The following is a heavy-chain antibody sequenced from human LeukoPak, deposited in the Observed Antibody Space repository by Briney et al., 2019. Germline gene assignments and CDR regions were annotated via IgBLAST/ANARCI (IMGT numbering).Heavy chain of an antibody. CDR2: IYTSGST. V-gene: IGHV4-61*02. Sequence: SETLSLTCTVSGGSFSSGSYYWSWIRQPAGKGLEWIGRIYTSGSTNYNPSLKSRVTISVDTSKNQFSLKLSSVTAADTAVYYCAREIGGYADYGMDVWGQATTVTVSS. CDR3: AREIGGYADYGMDV. D-gene: IGHD5-12*01. CDR1: GGSFSSGSYY. J-gene: IGHJ6*02.